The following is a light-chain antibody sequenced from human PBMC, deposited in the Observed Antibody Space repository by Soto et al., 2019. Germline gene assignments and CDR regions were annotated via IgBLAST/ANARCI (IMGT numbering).Light chain of an antibody. CDR1: QSVSSN. CDR3: QQYDDWPET. Sequence: EKVMTQSPATLSVSPGERATLSCSASQSVSSNLAWYQQKPGQATRLLIYDASTRATGIPARFSGSGYGTEFTLTISSLQSEDLAVYYCQQYDDWPETFGQGTKVKIK. J-gene: IGKJ1*01. CDR2: DAS. V-gene: IGKV3-15*01.